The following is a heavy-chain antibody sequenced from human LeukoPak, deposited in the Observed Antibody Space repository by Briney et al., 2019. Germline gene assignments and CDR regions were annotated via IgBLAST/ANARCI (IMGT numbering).Heavy chain of an antibody. V-gene: IGHV3-11*04. D-gene: IGHD2-8*02. CDR2: ISSSGTTI. J-gene: IGHJ4*02. CDR1: GFTFSDYY. CDR3: ARAAGPGGEILNY. Sequence: GGSLRLSCAASGFTFSDYYMTWIRQAPGKGLEWVSYISSSGTTIYYADSVKGRFTISRDSAKNSLYLQMNSLRAGDTAVYYCARAAGPGGEILNYWGQGTLVTVSS.